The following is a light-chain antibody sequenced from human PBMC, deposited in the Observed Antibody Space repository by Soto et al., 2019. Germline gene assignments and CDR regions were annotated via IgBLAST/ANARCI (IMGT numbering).Light chain of an antibody. V-gene: IGLV1-44*01. J-gene: IGLJ1*01. CDR3: ATWDDSRKGV. CDR1: SSDIESHT. CDR2: TNN. Sequence: QSVLTQPPSASGTPGQRITISCSGSSSDIESHTVNWYQQVPGKAPKLLINTNNQRPSGVPARFSGSKSGASASLAISGLQSEDEATYYCATWDDSRKGVFGTGTNVTVL.